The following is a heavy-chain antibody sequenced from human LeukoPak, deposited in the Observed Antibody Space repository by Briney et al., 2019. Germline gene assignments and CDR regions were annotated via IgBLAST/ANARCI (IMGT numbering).Heavy chain of an antibody. CDR1: GFTFSSYG. Sequence: GRCLRLSCAASGFTFSSYGMHWVRQAPGKGLEWVAVIWYDGSNKYYADSLNGRFTISRDNSKNTLYLQMNSLRAEDTAVYYCARGDAIPLDYWGQGTLVTVSS. V-gene: IGHV3-33*01. J-gene: IGHJ4*02. CDR2: IWYDGSNK. CDR3: ARGDAIPLDY.